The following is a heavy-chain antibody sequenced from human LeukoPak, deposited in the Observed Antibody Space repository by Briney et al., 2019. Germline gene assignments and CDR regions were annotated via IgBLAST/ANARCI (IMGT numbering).Heavy chain of an antibody. J-gene: IGHJ4*02. CDR3: ARVNDYYFDY. V-gene: IGHV3-48*01. D-gene: IGHD2-21*02. CDR2: ISSSSSTI. Sequence: RPGGSLRLSCAASGFTFSSYSMNWVRQAPGKGLEWVSYISSSSSTIYYADSVKGRFTISRDNAKNSLYLQMNSLRAEDTAVYYCARVNDYYFDYWGQGTLVTVSS. CDR1: GFTFSSYS.